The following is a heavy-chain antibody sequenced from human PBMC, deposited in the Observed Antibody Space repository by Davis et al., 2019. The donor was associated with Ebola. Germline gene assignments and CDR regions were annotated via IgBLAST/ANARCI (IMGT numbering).Heavy chain of an antibody. D-gene: IGHD3-10*01. CDR3: SERGSSV. J-gene: IGHJ4*02. V-gene: IGHV4-59*03. CDR1: GGSLRGYY. Sequence: PSEPLSLPCVVRGGSLRGYYWSWIRQPPGKRLEWIGSIYYTGSAYYNSSLASRATISVDTSKNQFSLKLTSVTAADTAMYYCSERGSSVWGQGTLVTDSS. CDR2: IYYTGSA.